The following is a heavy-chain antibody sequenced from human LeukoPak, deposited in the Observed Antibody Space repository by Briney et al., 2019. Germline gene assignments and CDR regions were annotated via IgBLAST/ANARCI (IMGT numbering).Heavy chain of an antibody. D-gene: IGHD6-13*01. CDR3: ARAGRGAAAADFDY. J-gene: IGHJ4*02. CDR2: IYHSGST. V-gene: IGHV4-30-2*01. Sequence: ASETLSLTCTVSGGSISSGGYYWSWIRQPPGKGLEWIGYIYHSGSTYYNPSLKSRVTISVDRSKNQFSLKLSSVTAADTAVYYCARAGRGAAAADFDYWGQGTLVTVSS. CDR1: GGSISSGGYY.